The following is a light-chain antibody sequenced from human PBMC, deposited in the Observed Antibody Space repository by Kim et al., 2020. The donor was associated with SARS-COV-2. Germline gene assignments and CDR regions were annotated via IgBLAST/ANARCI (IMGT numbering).Light chain of an antibody. J-gene: IGKJ5*01. CDR2: ATS. CDR3: HQSVATPLT. V-gene: IGKV3-20*01. CDR1: QTVRSTS. Sequence: EIVLTQSPDTLCLSPGERATLSCRASQTVRSTSLAWYQQNRGQAPRLLIHATSTRAPGIPDRFSGSGSATDFTLTINGLEPEDSAVYYCHQSVATPLTFGQGTRLEIK.